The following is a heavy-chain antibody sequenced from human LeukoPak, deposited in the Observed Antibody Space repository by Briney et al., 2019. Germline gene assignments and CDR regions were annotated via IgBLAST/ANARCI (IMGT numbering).Heavy chain of an antibody. Sequence: ASVKVSCKASGYTFTNYTIHWVRQAPGQRLEWMGWINTDIGYTKYSQSFLGRVTTTRDTSASKAYMELSSLRSEDTAVYYYAREGSNWNLNWFALWGQGTLVTVSS. J-gene: IGHJ5*02. CDR3: AREGSNWNLNWFAL. D-gene: IGHD1-1*01. CDR1: GYTFTNYT. CDR2: INTDIGYT. V-gene: IGHV1-3*04.